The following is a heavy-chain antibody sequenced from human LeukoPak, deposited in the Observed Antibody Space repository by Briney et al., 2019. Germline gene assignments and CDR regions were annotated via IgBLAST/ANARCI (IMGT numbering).Heavy chain of an antibody. V-gene: IGHV4-59*08. Sequence: SETLSLTCTISGGSISSYHWSWIRQPPGKGLEWIGCVYHSGSTKYNPSLKSRVTVSADTSKNHFSLQLSSVTAADTAVYFCASLVDLLGVVVSWGQGTLVTVSS. CDR1: GGSISSYH. J-gene: IGHJ5*02. CDR3: ASLVDLLGVVVS. CDR2: VYHSGST. D-gene: IGHD2-15*01.